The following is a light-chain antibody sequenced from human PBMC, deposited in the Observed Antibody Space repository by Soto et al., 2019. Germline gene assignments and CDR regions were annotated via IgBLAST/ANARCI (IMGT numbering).Light chain of an antibody. CDR3: QQYNDWPRT. CDR2: GAS. CDR1: QSFSSN. V-gene: IGKV3-15*01. Sequence: EIVMPQSPATLSVSPGERATLSCRASQSFSSNLAWYQQKPGQAPRLLIYGASTRATGIPARFSGSGSGTEFTLTISSLQSEDFAVYYCQQYNDWPRTFGQGTKVDI. J-gene: IGKJ1*01.